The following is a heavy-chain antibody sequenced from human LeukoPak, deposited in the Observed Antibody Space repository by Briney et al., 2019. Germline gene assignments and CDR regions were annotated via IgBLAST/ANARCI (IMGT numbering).Heavy chain of an antibody. Sequence: GESLKISCKGSGYSFTSYWIGWVRQMPGKGLEWMGIIYPGDSDTRYSPSLQGRVTISVDTSIGTAYLQWSSLKASDTAIYYCARQNDFRLDYWGQGTLVTVSS. CDR3: ARQNDFRLDY. CDR2: IYPGDSDT. V-gene: IGHV5-51*01. J-gene: IGHJ4*02. D-gene: IGHD3-3*01. CDR1: GYSFTSYW.